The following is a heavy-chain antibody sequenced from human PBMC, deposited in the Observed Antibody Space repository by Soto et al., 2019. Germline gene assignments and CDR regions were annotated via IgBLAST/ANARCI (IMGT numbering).Heavy chain of an antibody. CDR1: GFSFSTSGVG. D-gene: IGHD3-10*01. CDR2: IYWNDDR. V-gene: IGHV2-5*01. J-gene: IGHJ5*02. CDR3: VSGSFPNWFDP. Sequence: QITLKESGPTLVKPTQTLTPTCTFSGFSFSTSGVGVGWIRQPPGKALEWLALIYWNDDRRYSPSLKSRLTTTKDTSKNQVFLTMTNMDPVDTATYYCVSGSFPNWFDPWGQGTLVTVSS.